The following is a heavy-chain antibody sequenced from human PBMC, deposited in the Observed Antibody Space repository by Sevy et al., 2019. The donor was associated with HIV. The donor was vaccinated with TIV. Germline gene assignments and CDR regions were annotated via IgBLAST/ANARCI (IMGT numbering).Heavy chain of an antibody. D-gene: IGHD5-18*01. V-gene: IGHV3-48*01. J-gene: IGHJ5*02. Sequence: GGSLRLSCAASGFTFSSYSMIWVRQAPGKGLEWISYISGGSVTIYYADSVKGRFTISRDKAKKSVYLEMNSLRVEDTAVYYCARDWWDSYGYHWLDPWGQGTLVTVSS. CDR3: ARDWWDSYGYHWLDP. CDR1: GFTFSSYS. CDR2: ISGGSVTI.